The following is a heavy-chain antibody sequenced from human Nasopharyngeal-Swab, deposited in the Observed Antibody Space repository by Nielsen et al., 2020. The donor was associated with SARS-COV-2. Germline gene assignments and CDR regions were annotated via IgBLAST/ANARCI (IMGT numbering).Heavy chain of an antibody. CDR2: LYYTGRT. CDR1: GGYISHGAYN. J-gene: IGHJ4*02. CDR3: ARGKGDAYRNFDY. D-gene: IGHD5-24*01. Sequence: LRLSCTVSGGYISHGAYNWNWIRQHPGQGLEWIGSLYYTGRTSYNPSLKSRVSISIDASRRQFSLNLVFMSAADTAVYYCARGKGDAYRNFDYWDQGTLVTVSS. V-gene: IGHV4-31*03.